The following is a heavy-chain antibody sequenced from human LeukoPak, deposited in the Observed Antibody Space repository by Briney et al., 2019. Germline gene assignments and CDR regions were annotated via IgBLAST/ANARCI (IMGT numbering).Heavy chain of an antibody. CDR2: IYYSGST. Sequence: PSETLSLTCTVSGGSISSYYWSWIRQPPGKGLEWIGYIYYSGSTNYNPSLKSRVTISVDTSKNQFSLKLSSVTAADTAVYYCAREDDMWDGLDYWGQGTLVTVSS. CDR1: GGSISSYY. D-gene: IGHD3-9*01. J-gene: IGHJ4*02. V-gene: IGHV4-59*01. CDR3: AREDDMWDGLDY.